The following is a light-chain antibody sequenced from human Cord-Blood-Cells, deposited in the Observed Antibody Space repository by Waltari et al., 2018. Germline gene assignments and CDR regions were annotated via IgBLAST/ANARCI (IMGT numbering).Light chain of an antibody. V-gene: IGKV1-5*01. CDR3: QQYNSYSWT. CDR1: QSISSW. CDR2: DAS. Sequence: DSQMSQSPSTLSASVGDRVTITCRASQSISSWLAWEQQKPGKAPKLLIYDASSLESGVPSRFSGSGSGTEFTLTISSLQPDDFATYYCQQYNSYSWTFGQGTKVEIK. J-gene: IGKJ1*01.